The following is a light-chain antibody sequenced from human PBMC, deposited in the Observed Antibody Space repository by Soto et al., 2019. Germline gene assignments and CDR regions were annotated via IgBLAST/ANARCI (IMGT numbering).Light chain of an antibody. CDR2: DVS. CDR1: SSDVGGYNF. J-gene: IGLJ1*01. V-gene: IGLV2-14*03. CDR3: TSYTSSITYV. Sequence: QSPLTQPASVSGSPGQSITISCTGTSSDVGGYNFVSWYQHHPGKAPKLIIYDVSNRPSGVSNRFSGSKSGNTASQTISGLQAEDEADYYCTSYTSSITYVFGTGTKLTVL.